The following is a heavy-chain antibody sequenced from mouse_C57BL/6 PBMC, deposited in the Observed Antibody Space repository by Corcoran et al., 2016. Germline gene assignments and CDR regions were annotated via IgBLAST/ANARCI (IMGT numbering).Heavy chain of an antibody. CDR2: IYPRSGNT. Sequence: QVQLQQSGAELARPGASVKLSCKASGYTFTSYGISWVKQRTGQGLEWIGEIYPRSGNTYYNEKFKGKATLTADKSSSTAYMELRSLTSEDSAVYFCARYGDQSNYERDYAMDYWGQGTSVTVSS. CDR3: ARYGDQSNYERDYAMDY. CDR1: GYTFTSYG. D-gene: IGHD2-5*01. J-gene: IGHJ4*01. V-gene: IGHV1-81*01.